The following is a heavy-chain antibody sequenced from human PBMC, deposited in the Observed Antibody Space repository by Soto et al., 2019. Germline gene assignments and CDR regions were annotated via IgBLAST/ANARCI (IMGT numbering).Heavy chain of an antibody. J-gene: IGHJ3*02. Sequence: QVQLVQSGAEVKKPGASVKVSCKASGYTFTSYGISWVRQAPGQGLEWMGWISAYNGNTNYAQKLQGRGTMTTDTSTSTAYMELRSLRSDDTAVYYCARELYPGPIAVAGIDAFDIWGQGTMSPSLQ. CDR1: GYTFTSYG. D-gene: IGHD6-19*01. V-gene: IGHV1-18*01. CDR2: ISAYNGNT. CDR3: ARELYPGPIAVAGIDAFDI.